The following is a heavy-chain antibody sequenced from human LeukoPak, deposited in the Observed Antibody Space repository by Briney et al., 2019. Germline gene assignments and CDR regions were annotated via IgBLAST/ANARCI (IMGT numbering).Heavy chain of an antibody. CDR1: GGSISSSSYY. V-gene: IGHV4-39*01. CDR3: ARLDSSGYEGGLGGAFDI. Sequence: SETLSLTCTVSGGSISSSSYYWGWIRQPPGKGLEWIGSIYYSGSTYYNPSLKSLVTISVDTSKNQFSLKLSSVTAADTAVYYCARLDSSGYEGGLGGAFDIWGQGTMVTVSS. CDR2: IYYSGST. D-gene: IGHD3-22*01. J-gene: IGHJ3*02.